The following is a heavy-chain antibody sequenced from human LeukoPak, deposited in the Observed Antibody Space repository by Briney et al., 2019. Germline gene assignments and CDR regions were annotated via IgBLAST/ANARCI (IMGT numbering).Heavy chain of an antibody. CDR1: GFSVSSNY. J-gene: IGHJ6*03. D-gene: IGHD3-10*01. Sequence: GGSLRLSCAASGFSVSSNYLTWVRQAPGKGLECVSVIYSDSNTYYADSVKGRFTISRDNSKSTLYLQMSSLRAEDTAVYYCAKGGISTIVRGVIGYMDVWGKGTTVTISS. CDR2: IYSDSNT. CDR3: AKGGISTIVRGVIGYMDV. V-gene: IGHV3-66*01.